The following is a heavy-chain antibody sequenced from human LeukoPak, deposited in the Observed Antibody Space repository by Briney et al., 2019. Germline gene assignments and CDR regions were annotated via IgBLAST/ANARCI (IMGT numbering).Heavy chain of an antibody. CDR2: IGAYNGNT. CDR3: ARAQGSSSWYGYYYYYMDV. D-gene: IGHD6-13*01. J-gene: IGHJ6*03. CDR1: GYTFTSYG. V-gene: IGHV1-18*01. Sequence: ASVKVSCKASGYTFTSYGISWVRQAPGQGLEWMGWIGAYNGNTNYAQKLQGRVTMTTDTSTSTAYMELRSLRSDDTAVYYCARAQGSSSWYGYYYYYMDVWGKGTTVTVSS.